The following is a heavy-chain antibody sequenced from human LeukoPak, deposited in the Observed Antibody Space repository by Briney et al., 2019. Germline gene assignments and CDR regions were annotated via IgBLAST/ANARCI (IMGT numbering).Heavy chain of an antibody. CDR1: GYTFTGYY. D-gene: IGHD2-2*01. CDR3: ARADIVVVPAAMDYYYYYYMDV. Sequence: SVKVCRKASGYTFTGYYMHWVRQAPGQGLEWMGGIIPIFGTANYAQKFQGRVTITADESTSTAYMELSSLRSEDTAVYYCARADIVVVPAAMDYYYYYYMDVWGKGTTVTVSS. V-gene: IGHV1-69*13. J-gene: IGHJ6*03. CDR2: IIPIFGTA.